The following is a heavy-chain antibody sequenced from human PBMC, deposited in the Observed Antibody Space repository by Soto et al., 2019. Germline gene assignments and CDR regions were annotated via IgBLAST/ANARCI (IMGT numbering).Heavy chain of an antibody. CDR3: ARGKGCSGGSCYFDY. CDR1: GFTFSSYS. V-gene: IGHV3-21*01. CDR2: ISSSSSYI. J-gene: IGHJ4*02. D-gene: IGHD2-15*01. Sequence: EVQLVESGGGLVKPGGSLRLSCAASGFTFSSYSMNWVRQAPGKGLEWVSSISSSSSYIYYAASVKGRFTISRDNAKNSLYLQMNSLRAEDTAVYYCARGKGCSGGSCYFDYWGQGPLVTVSS.